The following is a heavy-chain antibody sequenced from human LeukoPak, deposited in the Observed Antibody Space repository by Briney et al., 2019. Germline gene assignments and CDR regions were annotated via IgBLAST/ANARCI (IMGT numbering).Heavy chain of an antibody. CDR2: IIADGGAT. J-gene: IGHJ4*02. CDR1: GFPFNTQD. V-gene: IGHV3-23*01. D-gene: IGHD6-19*01. CDR3: GKGRVSE. Sequence: GGPLRLSCAASGFPFNTQDMSWVRQAPGKGLEWVSSIIADGGATFYADSVRGRFTISRDNSRNTLDLQMNSLRVEDTAVYYCGKGRVSEWGQGTLVTVSS.